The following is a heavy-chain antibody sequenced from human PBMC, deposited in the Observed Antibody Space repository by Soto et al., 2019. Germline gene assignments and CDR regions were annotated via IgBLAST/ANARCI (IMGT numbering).Heavy chain of an antibody. CDR3: ARDGSSRPTEY. J-gene: IGHJ4*02. Sequence: PVGSLRLSSEASGFKFSSYAMSWIRQAPGKGLEWVSGIYSGGSGSTYYADSVKGRFTISRDISKNTVYLQMNSLRAEDTAVSYCARDGSSRPTEYWGQGTLVTVSP. D-gene: IGHD3-10*01. CDR1: GFKFSSYA. V-gene: IGHV3-23*03. CDR2: IYSGGSGST.